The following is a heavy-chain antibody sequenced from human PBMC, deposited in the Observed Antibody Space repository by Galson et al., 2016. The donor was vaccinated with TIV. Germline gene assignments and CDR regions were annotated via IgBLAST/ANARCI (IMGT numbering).Heavy chain of an antibody. D-gene: IGHD3-10*01. J-gene: IGHJ1*01. V-gene: IGHV3-23*01. CDR2: ISATGSST. CDR3: VKDMVRGVIGGVFQH. Sequence: SLRLSCAASGFTFSSYIMSWVRQAPGKGLEWVSSISATGSSTYYGDSVKGRFTISRDNSKNTLSLQLNSLRAEDTAVYYCVKDMVRGVIGGVFQHWGQGTLVSVAS. CDR1: GFTFSSYI.